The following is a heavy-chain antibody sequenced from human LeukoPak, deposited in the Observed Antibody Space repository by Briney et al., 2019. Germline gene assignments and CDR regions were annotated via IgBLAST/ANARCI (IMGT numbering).Heavy chain of an antibody. CDR2: ISSSSTI. J-gene: IGHJ6*02. Sequence: PGGSLRLSCAASGFTFSSYSVNWVRQAPGKGLEWVSYISSSSTIYYADSVKGRFTISRDNAKNSLYLQMNSLRAEDTAVYYCARDRREGGYYYYGMDVWGQGTTVTVSS. CDR1: GFTFSSYS. D-gene: IGHD1-26*01. V-gene: IGHV3-48*04. CDR3: ARDRREGGYYYYGMDV.